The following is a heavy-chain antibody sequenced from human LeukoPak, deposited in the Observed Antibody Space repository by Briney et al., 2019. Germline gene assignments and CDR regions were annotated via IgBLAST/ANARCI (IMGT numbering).Heavy chain of an antibody. CDR1: GFTFDDYT. CDR3: ARLAGYYGSGLRAFDI. Sequence: GESLKISCAASGFTFDDYTMHWVRQAPGKGLEWVSLISWDGGSTYYADSVKGRFTISRDNSKNSLYLQMNSLRTEDTALYYCARLAGYYGSGLRAFDIWGQGTMVTVSS. CDR2: ISWDGGST. D-gene: IGHD3-10*01. J-gene: IGHJ3*02. V-gene: IGHV3-43*01.